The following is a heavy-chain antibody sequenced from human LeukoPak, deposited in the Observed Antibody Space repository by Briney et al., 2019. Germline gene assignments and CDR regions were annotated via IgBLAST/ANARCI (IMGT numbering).Heavy chain of an antibody. CDR2: IYRGGST. Sequence: TGGSLRLSCAASGFTVGSNYMSWVRQAPGKGLEWVSIIYRGGSTNYADSVKGRFTISRDNSKNTLYLQMNSLRAEDTAVYYCAKDSVGVAGPDYWGQGTLVTVSS. CDR1: GFTVGSNY. D-gene: IGHD3-10*01. V-gene: IGHV3-53*01. J-gene: IGHJ4*02. CDR3: AKDSVGVAGPDY.